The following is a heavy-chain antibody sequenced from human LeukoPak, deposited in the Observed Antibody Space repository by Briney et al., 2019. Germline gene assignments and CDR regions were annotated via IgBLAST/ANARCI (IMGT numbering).Heavy chain of an antibody. Sequence: GGSLRLSSVASGFIFSSYGMNWVRQAPGKGLEWLSFISGDARIIFYADSVKGRFTISRDNAKNSLYLQVNSLRSEDTAVYYCARDRTAFDPWGQGTLVTVSS. J-gene: IGHJ5*02. V-gene: IGHV3-48*01. CDR1: GFIFSSYG. D-gene: IGHD5-18*01. CDR3: ARDRTAFDP. CDR2: ISGDARII.